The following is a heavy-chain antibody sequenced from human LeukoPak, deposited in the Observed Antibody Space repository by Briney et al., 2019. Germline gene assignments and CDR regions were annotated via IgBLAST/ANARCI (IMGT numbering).Heavy chain of an antibody. J-gene: IGHJ5*02. CDR2: IIPIFGTA. CDR1: GGTFSSYA. Sequence: ASVKVSCKPSGGTFSSYAISWVRQAPGQGLEWMGGIIPIFGTANYAQKFQGRVTITTDESTSTAYMELSSLRSEDTAVYYCARVKLAYYYDSSGYYYDWFDPWGQGTLVTVSS. V-gene: IGHV1-69*05. D-gene: IGHD3-22*01. CDR3: ARVKLAYYYDSSGYYYDWFDP.